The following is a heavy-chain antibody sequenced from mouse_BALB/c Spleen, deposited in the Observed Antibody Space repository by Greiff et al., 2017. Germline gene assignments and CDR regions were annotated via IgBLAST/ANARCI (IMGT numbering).Heavy chain of an antibody. CDR1: GFNIKDYY. CDR3: DGGNDGDY. J-gene: IGHJ3*01. Sequence: VQLQQSGAELVRSGASVKLSCTASGFNIKDYYMHWVKQRPEQGLEWIGWIDPENGDTEYAPKFQGKATMTADTSSNTAYLQLSSLTSEDTAVYYCDGGNDGDYWGQGTLVTVSA. D-gene: IGHD2-12*01. V-gene: IGHV14-4*02. CDR2: IDPENGDT.